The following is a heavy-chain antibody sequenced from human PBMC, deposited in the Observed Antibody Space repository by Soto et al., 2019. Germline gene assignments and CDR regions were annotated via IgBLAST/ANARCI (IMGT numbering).Heavy chain of an antibody. J-gene: IGHJ4*01. Sequence: SETLSLTCTVSGGSISSYYWSWIRQPPGKGLEWIGYIYYSGSTNYNPSLKSRVTVSVDTSKNQFSLKLSSVTAADTAVYYCARQSIAARPGDYFDSWRHATPVTV. V-gene: IGHV4-59*01. CDR3: ARQSIAARPGDYFDS. CDR1: GGSISSYY. D-gene: IGHD6-6*01. CDR2: IYYSGST.